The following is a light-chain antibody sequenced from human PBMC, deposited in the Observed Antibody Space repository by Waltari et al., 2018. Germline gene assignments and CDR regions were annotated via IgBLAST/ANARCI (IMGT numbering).Light chain of an antibody. J-gene: IGKJ4*01. Sequence: DIVMTETPLSLSVTPGEPAPIPCKSRQSLLHSDGKTYLYCYLQTPDPPPQLLIYEVSSRFSGAHDRFSGSASGTDFTLKISRVEAEDVGVYYCMQGINLRTFGGGTKVEIK. V-gene: IGKV2-29*03. CDR3: MQGINLRT. CDR1: QSLLHSDGKTY. CDR2: EVS.